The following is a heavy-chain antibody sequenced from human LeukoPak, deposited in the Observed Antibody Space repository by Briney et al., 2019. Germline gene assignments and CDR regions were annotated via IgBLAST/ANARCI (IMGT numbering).Heavy chain of an antibody. V-gene: IGHV1-2*06. CDR2: INPNSGGT. Sequence: ASVKVSCKASGYTFTGYYMHWVRQAPGQGLEWMGRINPNSGGTNYAQKFQGRVTMTRDTSISTAYMELSRLRSDDTAVYYCARHVGYRRYYFDYWGQGTLVTVSS. CDR3: ARHVGYRRYYFDY. CDR1: GYTFTGYY. D-gene: IGHD1-1*01. J-gene: IGHJ4*02.